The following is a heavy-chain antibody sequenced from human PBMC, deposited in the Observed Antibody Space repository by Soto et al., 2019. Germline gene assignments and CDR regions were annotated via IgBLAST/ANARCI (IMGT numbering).Heavy chain of an antibody. CDR1: GGSISTYY. CDR2: IYYSGST. J-gene: IGHJ4*02. D-gene: IGHD3-10*01. CDR3: ARRGSRHTDY. V-gene: IGHV4-59*08. Sequence: SETLSLTCTVSGGSISTYYWSWIRQPPVKGLEWIGYIYYSGSTNYNPSLKSRVTISVDTSKNQFSLKLSSVTAADTAVYYIARRGSRHTDYWGQGTLVTVSS.